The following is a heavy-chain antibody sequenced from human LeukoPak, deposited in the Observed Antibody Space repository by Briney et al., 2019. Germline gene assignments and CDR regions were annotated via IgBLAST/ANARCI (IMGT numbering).Heavy chain of an antibody. D-gene: IGHD3-16*02. J-gene: IGHJ5*02. V-gene: IGHV4-38-2*02. CDR1: GYSISSGYY. CDR3: ARGLGLDYDYVWGSYRLHWFDP. Sequence: PSETLSLTCTVSGYSISSGYYWGWIRQPPGKGLEWIGSIYHSGSTYYNPALKSRLTISVDASKNQFSLKLSSVTAADTAVYYCARGLGLDYDYVWGSYRLHWFDPWGQGTLVTVSS. CDR2: IYHSGST.